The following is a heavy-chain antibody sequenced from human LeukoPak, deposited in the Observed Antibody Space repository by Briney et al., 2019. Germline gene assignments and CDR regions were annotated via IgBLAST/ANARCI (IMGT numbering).Heavy chain of an antibody. Sequence: GGSLRLSCAASGFIFSSYGMHWVRQAPGKGLEWVALIWYDGSNKYYTDSVKGRLTISRDNSKNTLYLQMNSLRAEDTAVYYCARGAGYNYPYYFDYWGQGTLVTVSS. CDR3: ARGAGYNYPYYFDY. CDR2: IWYDGSNK. D-gene: IGHD5-24*01. V-gene: IGHV3-33*01. CDR1: GFIFSSYG. J-gene: IGHJ4*02.